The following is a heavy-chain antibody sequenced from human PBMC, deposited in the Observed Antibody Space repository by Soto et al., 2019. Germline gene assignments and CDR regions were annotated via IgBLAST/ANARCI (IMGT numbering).Heavy chain of an antibody. D-gene: IGHD5-12*01. CDR3: ARDGARRDGYNPGGYYYGMDV. V-gene: IGHV1-69*06. CDR2: IIPIFGTA. CDR1: GGTFSSYS. J-gene: IGHJ6*02. Sequence: SVKVSCKASGGTFSSYSISWVLQAPGQGLEWMGGIIPIFGTANYAQKFQGRVTITADKSTSTAYMELSSLRSEDTAVYYCARDGARRDGYNPGGYYYGMDVWGQGTTVTVSS.